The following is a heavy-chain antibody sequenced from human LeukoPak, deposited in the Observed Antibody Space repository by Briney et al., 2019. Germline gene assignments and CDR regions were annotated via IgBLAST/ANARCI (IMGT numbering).Heavy chain of an antibody. D-gene: IGHD3-22*01. J-gene: IGHJ6*03. CDR1: GASFSSSTYY. V-gene: IGHV4-39*07. CDR3: ARGRHDITMIVVVMTSVSYYLDV. Sequence: SETLSLTCTVSGASFSSSTYYWGWIRQPPGKGLEWIGSIYYSGSTYYNPSLKSRLTISVDTSKNQFSLKLRSVTAADTAVYYCARGRHDITMIVVVMTSVSYYLDVWGKGTTVTVS. CDR2: IYYSGST.